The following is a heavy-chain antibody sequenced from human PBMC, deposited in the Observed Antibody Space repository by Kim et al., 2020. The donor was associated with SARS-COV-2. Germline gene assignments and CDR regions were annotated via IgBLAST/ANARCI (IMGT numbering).Heavy chain of an antibody. CDR3: ARDPPTYYYGSGSLGGVDY. J-gene: IGHJ4*02. V-gene: IGHV3-48*03. Sequence: GGSLRLSCAASGFTFSSYEMNWVRQAPGKGLEWVSYISSSGSTIYYADSVKGRFTISRDNAKNSLYLQMNSLRAEDTAVYYCARDPPTYYYGSGSLGGVDYWGQGTLVTVSS. D-gene: IGHD3-10*01. CDR1: GFTFSSYE. CDR2: ISSSGSTI.